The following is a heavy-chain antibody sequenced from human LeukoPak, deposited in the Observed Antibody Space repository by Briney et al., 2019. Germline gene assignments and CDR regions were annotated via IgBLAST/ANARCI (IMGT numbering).Heavy chain of an antibody. CDR2: IYYSGST. CDR1: GGSISSSSYY. J-gene: IGHJ4*02. D-gene: IGHD6-6*01. V-gene: IGHV4-39*07. CDR3: AREVAARRYFDY. Sequence: SETLSLTCTVSGGSISSSSYYWGWIRQPPGKGLEWIGSIYYSGSTYYNPSLKSRVTISVDTSKNQFSLKLSSVTAADTAVYYCAREVAARRYFDYWGQGTLVTVSS.